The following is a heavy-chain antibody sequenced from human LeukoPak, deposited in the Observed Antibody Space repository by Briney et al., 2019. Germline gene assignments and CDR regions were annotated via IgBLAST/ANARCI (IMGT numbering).Heavy chain of an antibody. D-gene: IGHD3-22*01. V-gene: IGHV4-34*01. J-gene: IGHJ4*02. Sequence: PSETLSLTCAVYGWSFSGYYWSWLRQPPGKGLEWIGEINHSGSTNYNPSLESRVTISVDTSKNQFSLKLSSVTAADTAVYYCASGDEYYYDSSGYSCGYFDYWGQGTLVSVSS. CDR2: INHSGST. CDR3: ASGDEYYYDSSGYSCGYFDY. CDR1: GWSFSGYY.